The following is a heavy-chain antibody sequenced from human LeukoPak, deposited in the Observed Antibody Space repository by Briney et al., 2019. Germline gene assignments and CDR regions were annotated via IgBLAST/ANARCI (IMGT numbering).Heavy chain of an antibody. CDR2: IFPGDSET. D-gene: IGHD1/OR15-1a*01. Sequence: RGESLKISCKGSGYSFITYWIGWVRQMPGKGLEWIGIIFPGDSETTYSPSLQGQVTISADKSINTAYLQWSSLRASDTAMYYCATSESQTKFDYWGQGTLVTVSS. V-gene: IGHV5-51*01. CDR1: GYSFITYW. J-gene: IGHJ4*02. CDR3: ATSESQTKFDY.